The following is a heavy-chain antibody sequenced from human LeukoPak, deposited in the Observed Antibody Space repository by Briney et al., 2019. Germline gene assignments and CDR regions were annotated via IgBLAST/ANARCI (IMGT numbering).Heavy chain of an antibody. CDR2: IYHSGST. V-gene: IGHV4-30-2*01. J-gene: IGHJ4*02. D-gene: IGHD3-22*01. CDR1: GGSISSGGYS. Sequence: PSETLSLTCAVSGGSISSGGYSWSWIRQPPGKGLEWIGYIYHSGSTYYNPSLKSRVTISVDRSKNQFSLKLSSVTAADTAVYYCARGDSGYSQIDYWGQGTLVTVSS. CDR3: ARGDSGYSQIDY.